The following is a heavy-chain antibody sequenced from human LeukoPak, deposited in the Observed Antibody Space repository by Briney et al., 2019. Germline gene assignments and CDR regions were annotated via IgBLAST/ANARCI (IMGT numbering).Heavy chain of an antibody. Sequence: SETLSLTCTVSGGSISSSSYYWGWIRQPPGKGLEWIGSIYYSGSTYYNPSLKSRVTISVDTSKNQFSLKLSSVTAADAAVYYCARDLRFAPGYFDYWGQGTLVTVSS. J-gene: IGHJ4*02. D-gene: IGHD3-10*01. CDR2: IYYSGST. V-gene: IGHV4-39*02. CDR1: GGSISSSSYY. CDR3: ARDLRFAPGYFDY.